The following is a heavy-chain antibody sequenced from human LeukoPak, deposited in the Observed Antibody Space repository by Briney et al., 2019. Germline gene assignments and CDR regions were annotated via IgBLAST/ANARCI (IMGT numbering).Heavy chain of an antibody. Sequence: KPSETLSLTCTVSGGSLSIYYWSWIRQPPGKGLEWIGYIYYSGGTNYNPSLKSRGTISLDTCKNQFSLKLRSVTASDTAVYYCARFCSSTSCYGFDPWGQGTLVTVSS. D-gene: IGHD2-2*01. CDR3: ARFCSSTSCYGFDP. J-gene: IGHJ5*02. V-gene: IGHV4-59*01. CDR1: GGSLSIYY. CDR2: IYYSGGT.